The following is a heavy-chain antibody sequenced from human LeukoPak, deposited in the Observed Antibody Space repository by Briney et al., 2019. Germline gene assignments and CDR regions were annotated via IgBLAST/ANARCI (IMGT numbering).Heavy chain of an antibody. CDR2: ISGSGGST. J-gene: IGHJ4*02. CDR1: GFNLSSYA. CDR3: AKGRGYSYGFYYFDY. Sequence: GGSLRLSCAASGFNLSSYAVSWVRQAPRKGLEWVSAISGSGGSTYYADSVKGRFTISRDNSKNTLYLQMNSLRAEDTAVYYCAKGRGYSYGFYYFDYWGQGTLVTVSS. D-gene: IGHD5-18*01. V-gene: IGHV3-23*01.